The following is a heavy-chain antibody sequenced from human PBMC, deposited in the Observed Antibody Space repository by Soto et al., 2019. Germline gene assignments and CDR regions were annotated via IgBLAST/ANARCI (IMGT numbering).Heavy chain of an antibody. Sequence: QVQLVESGGGVVQPGRSLRLSCAASGFTFSSYGMHWVRQAPGRGLEWVAVISYDGSNKYYADSVKGRFTISRDNSKNTLYLQMNSLRAEDTAVSYCAKSRRRLRYFDPSYYYGMDVWGQGTTVTVSS. CDR2: ISYDGSNK. CDR3: AKSRRRLRYFDPSYYYGMDV. V-gene: IGHV3-30*18. CDR1: GFTFSSYG. J-gene: IGHJ6*02. D-gene: IGHD3-9*01.